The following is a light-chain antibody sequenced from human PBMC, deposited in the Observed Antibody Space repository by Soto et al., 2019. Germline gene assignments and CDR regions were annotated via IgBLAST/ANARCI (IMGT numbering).Light chain of an antibody. J-gene: IGLJ3*02. CDR2: EVS. Sequence: QSALTQPASVSGSPGQSITISCTGTSSDVGAYNYVSWYQQHPGKAPKLMIYEVSNRPSGVSDRFSGSRSGNTASLTISGLQAEDESDYYCISYKSSSTWVFGGGTKLTVL. V-gene: IGLV2-14*01. CDR1: SSDVGAYNY. CDR3: ISYKSSSTWV.